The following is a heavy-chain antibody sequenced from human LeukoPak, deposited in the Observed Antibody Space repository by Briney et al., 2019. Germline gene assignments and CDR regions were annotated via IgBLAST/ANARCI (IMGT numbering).Heavy chain of an antibody. CDR1: GFTFSNAW. J-gene: IGHJ4*02. CDR2: IKSKTDGGTT. D-gene: IGHD3-22*01. Sequence: GGSLRLSCAASGFTFSNAWMSWVRQAPGKGLEWVCRIKSKTDGGTTDYAAPVKGRFTISRDDSKNTLYLQMNSLKTEDTAVYYCTTHADYYDSSGLDYWGQGTLVTVSS. V-gene: IGHV3-15*01. CDR3: TTHADYYDSSGLDY.